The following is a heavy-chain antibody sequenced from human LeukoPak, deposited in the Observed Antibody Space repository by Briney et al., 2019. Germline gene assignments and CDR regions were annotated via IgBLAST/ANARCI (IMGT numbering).Heavy chain of an antibody. D-gene: IGHD3-9*01. CDR2: IYYSGST. J-gene: IGHJ3*02. CDR3: ARGAGLRYLGLDAFDI. Sequence: SETLSLTCTVSGGSISSSSYYWGWIRQPPGKGLEWIGSIYYSGSTYYNPSLKSRVTISVDTSKNQFSLKLSSVTATDTAVYYCARGAGLRYLGLDAFDIWGQGTMVTVSS. CDR1: GGSISSSSYY. V-gene: IGHV4-39*07.